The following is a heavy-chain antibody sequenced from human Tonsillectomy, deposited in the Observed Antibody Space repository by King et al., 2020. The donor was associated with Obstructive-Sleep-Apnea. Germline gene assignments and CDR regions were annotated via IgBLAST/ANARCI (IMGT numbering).Heavy chain of an antibody. V-gene: IGHV3-30*04. CDR2: ISYDGSNK. J-gene: IGHJ4*02. CDR3: AREYGSGSYYTRHFDY. D-gene: IGHD3-10*01. CDR1: GFTFSSYA. Sequence: VQLVESGGGVVQPGRSLRLSCAASGFTFSSYAMHWVRQAPGKGLEWVAVISYDGSNKYYADSVKGRFTISRDNSKNTLYLQMNSLRAEDTAVYYCAREYGSGSYYTRHFDYWGQGTLVTVSS.